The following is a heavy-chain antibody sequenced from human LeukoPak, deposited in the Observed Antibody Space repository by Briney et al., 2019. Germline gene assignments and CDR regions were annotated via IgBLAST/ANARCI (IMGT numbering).Heavy chain of an antibody. CDR3: ATIYGDYSDFDS. V-gene: IGHV4-34*01. CDR1: GASFRGSY. J-gene: IGHJ4*02. CDR2: ITHDGRI. D-gene: IGHD4-17*01. Sequence: SETLSLTCAVYGASFRGSYWSWIRQPPGKGLELIGEITHDGRINHNPSLKSRVTISVDRSMNQFSLKLSSVTVADTAVYYCATIYGDYSDFDSWGQGTLVTVSS.